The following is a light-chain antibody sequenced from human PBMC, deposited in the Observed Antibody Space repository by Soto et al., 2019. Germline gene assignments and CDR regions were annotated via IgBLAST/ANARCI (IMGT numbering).Light chain of an antibody. CDR3: QQRSSWPLT. Sequence: ILLTQSPSTLSLSPGERATLSCRASQSVRKYLAWYQQRRGQAPRLLIYDASNRATGIPARFSGSGSGTDFSLTISSLEPEDFEVYYCQQRSSWPLTFGGGTKVDIK. J-gene: IGKJ4*01. CDR2: DAS. V-gene: IGKV3-11*01. CDR1: QSVRKY.